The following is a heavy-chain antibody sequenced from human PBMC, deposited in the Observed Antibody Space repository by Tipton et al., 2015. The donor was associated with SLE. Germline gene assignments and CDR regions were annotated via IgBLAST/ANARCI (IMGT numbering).Heavy chain of an antibody. CDR1: GGLFSGYY. D-gene: IGHD5-12*01. V-gene: IGHV4-34*01. CDR2: INYSGTT. CDR3: ARGRWSRGYSGYDDMGILFDF. J-gene: IGHJ4*02. Sequence: TLSLTCALHGGLFSGYYWTWIRQPPGKGLEWIGEINYSGTTNYNPSLKSRVAISGDTSKNQFSLKLTSVTAADTAVYYCARGRWSRGYSGYDDMGILFDFWGQGTLVTVSS.